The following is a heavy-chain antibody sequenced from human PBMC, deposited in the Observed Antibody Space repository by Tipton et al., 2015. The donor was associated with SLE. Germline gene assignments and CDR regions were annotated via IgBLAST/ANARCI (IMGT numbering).Heavy chain of an antibody. Sequence: TLSLTCVVYGGSFSGYYWSWIRQPPGKGLEWIGEINHSGSTNYNPSLKSRVTISLDTSKNQFSLKLSSVTAADTAVYYCAREEWLVYFDYWGQGTLVTVSS. V-gene: IGHV4-34*01. D-gene: IGHD6-19*01. J-gene: IGHJ4*02. CDR1: GGSFSGYY. CDR2: INHSGST. CDR3: AREEWLVYFDY.